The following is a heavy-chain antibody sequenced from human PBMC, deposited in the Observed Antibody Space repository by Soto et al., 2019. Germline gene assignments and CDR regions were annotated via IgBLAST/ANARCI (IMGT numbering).Heavy chain of an antibody. CDR3: ASIYDILTGYPAYYGMDV. J-gene: IGHJ6*02. D-gene: IGHD3-9*01. CDR2: IYYSGST. V-gene: IGHV4-39*01. Sequence: SETLSLTCTVSGGSISSSSYYWGWIRQPPGKWLEWIGSIYYSGSTYYNPSLKSRVTISVDTSKNQFSLKLSSVTAADTAVYYCASIYDILTGYPAYYGMDVWGQGTTVTVSS. CDR1: GGSISSSSYY.